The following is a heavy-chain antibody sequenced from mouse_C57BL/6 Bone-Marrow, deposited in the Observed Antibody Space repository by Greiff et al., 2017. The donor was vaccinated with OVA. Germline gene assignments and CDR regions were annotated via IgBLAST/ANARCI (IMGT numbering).Heavy chain of an antibody. CDR3: ARTGGTVVAKGYFDV. Sequence: QVQLKESGPGLVQPSQSLSITCTVSGFSLTSYGVHWVRQSPGKGLEWLGVIWSGGSTDYNAAFISRLSISKDNSKSQVFFKMNSLQADDTAIYYCARTGGTVVAKGYFDVWGTGTTVTVSS. CDR2: IWSGGST. D-gene: IGHD1-1*01. J-gene: IGHJ1*03. CDR1: GFSLTSYG. V-gene: IGHV2-2*01.